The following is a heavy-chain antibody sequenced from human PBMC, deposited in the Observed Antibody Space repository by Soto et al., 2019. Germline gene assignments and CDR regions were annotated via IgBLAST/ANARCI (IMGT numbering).Heavy chain of an antibody. V-gene: IGHV3-30-3*01. CDR1: GFTFSSYA. CDR3: ARDLGSSWYPWFDP. J-gene: IGHJ5*02. Sequence: GGSLRLSCAASGFTFSSYAMHWVRQAPGKGLEWVAVISYDGSNKYYADSVKGRFTISRDNSKNTLYLQMNSLRAEDTAVYYCARDLGSSWYPWFDPWGQGTLVTVSS. CDR2: ISYDGSNK. D-gene: IGHD6-13*01.